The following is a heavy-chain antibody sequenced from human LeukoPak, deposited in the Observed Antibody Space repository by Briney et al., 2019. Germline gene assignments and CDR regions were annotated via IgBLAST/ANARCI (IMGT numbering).Heavy chain of an antibody. V-gene: IGHV3-66*01. D-gene: IGHD1-26*01. CDR1: GFTVSSNY. Sequence: PGGSLRLSCAASGFTVSSNYMSWVRQAPEKGLEWVSVIYSGGSTYYADSVKGRFTLSRDNSKNTLYLQMNSLRAEDTAVYYCAHSRELLLDAFDIWGQGTMVTVSS. CDR2: IYSGGST. J-gene: IGHJ3*02. CDR3: AHSRELLLDAFDI.